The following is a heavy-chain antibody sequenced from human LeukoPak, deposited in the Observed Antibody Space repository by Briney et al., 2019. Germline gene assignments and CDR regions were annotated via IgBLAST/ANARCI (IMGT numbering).Heavy chain of an antibody. Sequence: GASVKVSCKASGYTLTDYYIHWVRRAPGQGLEWMGWINPNSGVTNYAQKFQGRVTLTGDTPISTAYMEVSRLRSDDTAVYYCARAHMTTVTLGDYWGQGTLVTVSS. J-gene: IGHJ4*02. CDR3: ARAHMTTVTLGDY. D-gene: IGHD4-11*01. CDR2: INPNSGVT. CDR1: GYTLTDYY. V-gene: IGHV1-2*02.